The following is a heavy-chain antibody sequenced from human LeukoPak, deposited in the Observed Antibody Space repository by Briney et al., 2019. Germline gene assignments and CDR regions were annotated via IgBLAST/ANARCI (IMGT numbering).Heavy chain of an antibody. CDR1: GGSIYSYY. CDR3: ARGPDDFDY. J-gene: IGHJ4*02. CDR2: IYYSGST. D-gene: IGHD5-24*01. V-gene: IGHV4-59*01. Sequence: PSETLSLTCTVPGGSIYSYYWSWIRQPPGKGLQWIGYIYYSGSTRYNPSLKSRVTISVDTSKNQFSLKLSSVTAADTAVYYCARGPDDFDYWGQGTLVTVSS.